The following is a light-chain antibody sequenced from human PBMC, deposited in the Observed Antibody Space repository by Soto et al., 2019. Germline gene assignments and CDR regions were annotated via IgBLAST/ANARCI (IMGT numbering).Light chain of an antibody. CDR2: LEGSGSY. CDR3: ETWDSNTLV. CDR1: SRHSSYI. V-gene: IGLV4-60*03. J-gene: IGLJ3*02. Sequence: QPVLTQSSSASASLGSSVKLTCTLSSRHSSYIIAWHQQQPGKAPRYLMKLEGSGSYNKGSGVPDRFSGSSSGADRYLTISNLQSEDEADYYCETWDSNTLVFGGGTKLTVL.